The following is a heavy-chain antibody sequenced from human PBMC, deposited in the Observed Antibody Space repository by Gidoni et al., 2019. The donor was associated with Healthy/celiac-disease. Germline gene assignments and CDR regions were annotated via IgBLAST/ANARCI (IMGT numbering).Heavy chain of an antibody. J-gene: IGHJ4*02. CDR3: AIPAGKYCSGGSCYGGDY. D-gene: IGHD2-15*01. CDR1: GGTFSRDT. Sequence: QVKRVQSGAEVKKPGPAVQVSYKASGGTFSRDTSSWVRQAPGQRGEWMGRIIPILGIAYYAQKFQGRVTITADNSPSTAYMELSSLSSEYTAVYYCAIPAGKYCSGGSCYGGDYWGQGTLFTASS. V-gene: IGHV1-69*02. CDR2: IIPILGIA.